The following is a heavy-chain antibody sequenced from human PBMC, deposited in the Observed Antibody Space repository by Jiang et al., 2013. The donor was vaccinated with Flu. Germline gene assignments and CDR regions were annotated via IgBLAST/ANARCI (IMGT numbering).Heavy chain of an antibody. D-gene: IGHD6-19*01. J-gene: IGHJ6*02. CDR3: AKTGQWLTLQTILYYYYGMDV. CDR1: GFTFSSYA. Sequence: QLVESGGGLVQPGGSLRLSCAASGFTFSSYAMSWVRQAPGKGLEWVSAISGSGGSTYYADSVKGRFTISRDNSKNTLYLQMNSLRAEDTAVYYCAKTGQWLTLQTILYYYYGMDVWGQGTTVTVSS. CDR2: ISGSGGST. V-gene: IGHV3-23*04.